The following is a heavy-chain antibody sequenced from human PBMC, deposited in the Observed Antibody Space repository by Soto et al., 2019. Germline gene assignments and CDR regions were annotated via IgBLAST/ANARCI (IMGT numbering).Heavy chain of an antibody. CDR3: ARGRYCSGGSCINWFDP. CDR2: INAGNGNT. J-gene: IGHJ5*02. Sequence: ASVKGSCKASGYSFIGYARHWVRQAPGQRLEWMGWINAGNGNTKYSQKFQGRVTITRDTSTSTAYMELRSLRSDDTAVYYCARGRYCSGGSCINWFDPWGQGTLVTVSS. V-gene: IGHV1-3*01. CDR1: GYSFIGYA. D-gene: IGHD2-15*01.